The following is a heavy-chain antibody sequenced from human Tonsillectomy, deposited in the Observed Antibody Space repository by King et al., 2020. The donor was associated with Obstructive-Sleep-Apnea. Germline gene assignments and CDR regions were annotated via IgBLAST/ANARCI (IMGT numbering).Heavy chain of an antibody. V-gene: IGHV3-30*02. CDR1: GFAVRSYC. J-gene: IGHJ3*02. Sequence: VQLVESGGGVVQPGGSLRLSCAASGFAVRSYCVHWVRQAPGKGLEWVAFTRFDGGNRNYAYSVKGRFTISRDNYKNTIYLQMNSLRVEDTAVYFCAKDRRDHLVSNAAFDIWGQGTMVTVSS. D-gene: IGHD6-13*01. CDR2: TRFDGGNR. CDR3: AKDRRDHLVSNAAFDI.